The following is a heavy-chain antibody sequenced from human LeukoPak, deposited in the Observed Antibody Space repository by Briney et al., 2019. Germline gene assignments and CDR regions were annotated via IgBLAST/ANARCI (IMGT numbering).Heavy chain of an antibody. J-gene: IGHJ3*02. Sequence: PSETLSLTCTVSGGSISSGNYYWSWIRQPAGKGLEWIGRIYSSGSTNYNPSLKSRVTMSLDTSKNQFSLKLNSVTAADTSVYYCATSGTTPPHDYVFRVPDAFDIWGQGTMVTVSS. CDR2: IYSSGST. CDR1: GGSISSGNYY. V-gene: IGHV4-61*02. CDR3: ATSGTTPPHDYVFRVPDAFDI. D-gene: IGHD1-14*01.